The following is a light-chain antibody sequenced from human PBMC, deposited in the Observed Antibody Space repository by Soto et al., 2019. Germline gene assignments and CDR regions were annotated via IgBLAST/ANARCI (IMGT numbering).Light chain of an antibody. Sequence: ESGLTQYQGTLSLSPGERATLSCRASQSVSSNLAWYQQKPGQAPRLLIYGASTRATGIPARFSGSGSGTEFTLTISSLQSEDFAVYYCQQYNNWPPWTFGQGAMADI. V-gene: IGKV3-15*01. CDR3: QQYNNWPPWT. CDR2: GAS. CDR1: QSVSSN. J-gene: IGKJ1*01.